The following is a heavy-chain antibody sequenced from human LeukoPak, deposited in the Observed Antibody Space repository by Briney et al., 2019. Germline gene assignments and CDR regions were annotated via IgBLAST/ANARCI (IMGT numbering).Heavy chain of an antibody. J-gene: IGHJ4*02. CDR1: GFTFDDYA. Sequence: PGGSLRLSCAASGFTFDDYAMHWVRQAPGKGLEWASGISWNSGSIGYADSVKGRFTISRDNSKNTLYLQMSSLRAEDTAVYYCAKDRSDNKTWYAGSHWGQGTLVTVSS. D-gene: IGHD2-8*01. V-gene: IGHV3-9*01. CDR2: ISWNSGSI. CDR3: AKDRSDNKTWYAGSH.